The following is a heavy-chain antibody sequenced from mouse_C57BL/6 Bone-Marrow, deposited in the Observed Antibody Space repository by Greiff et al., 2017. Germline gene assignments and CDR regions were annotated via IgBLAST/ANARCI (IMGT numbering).Heavy chain of an antibody. CDR1: GYTFTSYG. V-gene: IGHV1-81*01. CDR2: IYPRSGNT. D-gene: IGHD1-1*01. Sequence: VHLVESGAELARPGASVKLSCKASGYTFTSYGISWVKQRTGQGLEWIGEIYPRSGNTYYNEKFKGKATLTADKSSSTAYMELRSLTSEDSAVYFCARRGDYGGYWGQGTTLTVSS. J-gene: IGHJ2*01. CDR3: ARRGDYGGY.